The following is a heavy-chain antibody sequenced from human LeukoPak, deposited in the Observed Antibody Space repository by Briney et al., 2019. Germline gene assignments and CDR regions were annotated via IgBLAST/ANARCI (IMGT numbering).Heavy chain of an antibody. Sequence: SETLSLTCTVSGGSISSGGYYWSWIRQHPGKGLEWIGYIYYSGSTYYNPSLKSRVTISVDTSKNQFSLKLSSVTAADTAVYYCARDGVTIFGVVDYGMDVWGQGTTVTVSS. CDR1: GGSISSGGYY. CDR3: ARDGVTIFGVVDYGMDV. J-gene: IGHJ6*02. D-gene: IGHD3-3*01. CDR2: IYYSGST. V-gene: IGHV4-31*03.